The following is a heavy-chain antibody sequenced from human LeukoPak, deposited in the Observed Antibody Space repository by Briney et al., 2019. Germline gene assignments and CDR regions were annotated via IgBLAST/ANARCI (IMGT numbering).Heavy chain of an antibody. CDR3: AREDAVSSDDAFDL. CDR2: VYYTGST. CDR1: DGSINTISDY. V-gene: IGHV4-39*07. D-gene: IGHD6-19*01. Sequence: PSETLSLTCSVSDGSINTISDYWGWVRQPPGKGLEWIGSVYYTGSTYYNAPFKSRVTISMDTSKNQFSLSLSAVTAADTAMYYCAREDAVSSDDAFDLWGQGTMVTVS. J-gene: IGHJ3*01.